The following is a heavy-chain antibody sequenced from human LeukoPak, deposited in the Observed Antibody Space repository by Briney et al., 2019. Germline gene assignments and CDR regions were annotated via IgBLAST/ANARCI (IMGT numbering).Heavy chain of an antibody. D-gene: IGHD1-26*01. Sequence: PSGTLSLTCAVSGGSISSSNWWSWVRQPPGKGLEWIGEIYHSGRTNYNPSLKSRVPISVDKSKNQFSLKLSSVTAADTAVYYCARDHGPIVGAYDAFDIWGQGTMVTVSS. CDR3: ARDHGPIVGAYDAFDI. J-gene: IGHJ3*02. V-gene: IGHV4-4*02. CDR1: GGSISSSNW. CDR2: IYHSGRT.